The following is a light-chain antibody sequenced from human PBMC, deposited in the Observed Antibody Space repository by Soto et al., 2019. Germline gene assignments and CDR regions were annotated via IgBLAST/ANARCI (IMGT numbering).Light chain of an antibody. Sequence: IVITQSPGTLSLSPGERATLSCRASQSVSSNLAWYQQKPGQAPRLLIYGASTRATGIPARFSGSGSGTEFTLTISSLQSEDFAVYYCQQYNNWPPWTFGQGTKVDIK. V-gene: IGKV3-15*01. CDR3: QQYNNWPPWT. CDR2: GAS. CDR1: QSVSSN. J-gene: IGKJ1*01.